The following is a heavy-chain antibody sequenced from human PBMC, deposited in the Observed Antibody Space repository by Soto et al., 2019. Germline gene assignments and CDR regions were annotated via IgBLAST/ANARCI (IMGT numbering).Heavy chain of an antibody. CDR1: GFTFSSYG. V-gene: IGHV3-30*18. J-gene: IGHJ4*02. D-gene: IGHD4-17*01. CDR3: AKDRYGDTPAYLDY. CDR2: ISYDGSNK. Sequence: QVQLVESGGGVVQPGRSLRLSCAASGFTFSSYGMHWVRQAPGKGLEWVAVISYDGSNKYYADSVKGRFTISRDNCKNTLYLQMNSLRAEDTAVYYCAKDRYGDTPAYLDYWGQGTLVTVSS.